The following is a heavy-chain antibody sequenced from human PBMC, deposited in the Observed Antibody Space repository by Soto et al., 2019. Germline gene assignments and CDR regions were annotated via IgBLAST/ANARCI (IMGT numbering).Heavy chain of an antibody. CDR1: GYTPTNYD. D-gene: IGHD1-26*01. CDR2: ISAYNGNR. J-gene: IGHJ4*02. Sequence: QVPLVQSGPEVKKPGASVTVSCKTSGYTPTNYDIGWVRQAPGQGLEWMGWISAYNGNRNSAQKLQVSLTMTTDTSTKTAYMELSSLRSDDTAVYFFARALYRRGNYYEVDNWGQGTLVTVSS. CDR3: ARALYRRGNYYEVDN. V-gene: IGHV1-18*01.